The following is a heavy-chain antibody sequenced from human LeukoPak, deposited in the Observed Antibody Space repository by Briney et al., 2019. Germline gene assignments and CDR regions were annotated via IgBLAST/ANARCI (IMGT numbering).Heavy chain of an antibody. V-gene: IGHV3-23*01. Sequence: PGGSLRLSCAASGFTFSSYAMIWVRQAPGKGLEWVSAISGSGGSTYYADSVKGRFTISRDNSKNTLYLQMNSLRAEDTAVYYCANTPVHDYGDYADSYYFDYWGQGTLVTVSS. CDR3: ANTPVHDYGDYADSYYFDY. D-gene: IGHD4-17*01. CDR1: GFTFSSYA. J-gene: IGHJ4*02. CDR2: ISGSGGST.